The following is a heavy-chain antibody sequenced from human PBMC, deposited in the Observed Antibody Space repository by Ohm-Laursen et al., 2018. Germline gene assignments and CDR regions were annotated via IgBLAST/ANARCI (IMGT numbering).Heavy chain of an antibody. CDR1: GFTFSSYG. J-gene: IGHJ4*02. D-gene: IGHD3-22*01. CDR2: IWYDGSNK. CDR3: ARDPYDSSGYYYGPPYYFDY. Sequence: SLRLSCAASGFTFSSYGMHWVRQAPGKGLEWVAVIWYDGSNKYYADSVKGRFTISRDNSKNTLYLQMNSLRAEDTAVYYCARDPYDSSGYYYGPPYYFDYWGQGTLVTVSS. V-gene: IGHV3-33*01.